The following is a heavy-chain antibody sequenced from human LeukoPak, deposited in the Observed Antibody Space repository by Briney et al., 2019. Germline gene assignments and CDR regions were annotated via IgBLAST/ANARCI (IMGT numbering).Heavy chain of an antibody. V-gene: IGHV3-23*01. D-gene: IGHD1-1*01. CDR1: GFTFSTYA. CDR3: AKSPVSDWNDQHH. Sequence: GGSLRLSCAASGFTFSTYAMSWVRQAPGKGLECVSSICASGGYIYYADSVKGRFTTSRDNSKNTLYLQMNSLRADDTAVYYCAKSPVSDWNDQHHWGQGALVTVSS. J-gene: IGHJ5*02. CDR2: ICASGGYI.